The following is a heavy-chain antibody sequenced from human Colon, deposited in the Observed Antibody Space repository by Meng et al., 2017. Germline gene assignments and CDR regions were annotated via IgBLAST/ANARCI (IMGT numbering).Heavy chain of an antibody. J-gene: IGHJ5*02. D-gene: IGHD6-19*01. CDR1: GGSISIGGYP. Sequence: QLQLQESGSGLVKPSQTLSRTCAVSGGSISIGGYPWNWIRQSPGKGLEWIGYIFHSGSTYYNPSLKSRVTISVDTSKNQFSLKLSSVTAADTAVYYCVRSSGWVRTGFDPWGQGTLVTVSS. CDR2: IFHSGST. CDR3: VRSSGWVRTGFDP. V-gene: IGHV4-30-2*06.